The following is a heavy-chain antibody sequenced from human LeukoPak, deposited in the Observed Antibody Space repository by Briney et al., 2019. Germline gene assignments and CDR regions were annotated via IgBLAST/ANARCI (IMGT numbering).Heavy chain of an antibody. J-gene: IGHJ4*02. V-gene: IGHV3-43D*04. CDR2: ISWDGGST. Sequence: GGSLRLSCAASGFTFDDYAMHWVRQAPGKGLEWVSLISWDGGSTYYADSVKGRFTISRDNSKNSLYPQMNSLRAEDTALYYCAKDGLGQPDYWGQGTLVTVSS. CDR1: GFTFDDYA. CDR3: AKDGLGQPDY. D-gene: IGHD1-1*01.